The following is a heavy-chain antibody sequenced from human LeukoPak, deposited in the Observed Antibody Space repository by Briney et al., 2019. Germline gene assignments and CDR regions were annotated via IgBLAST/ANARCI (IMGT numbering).Heavy chain of an antibody. CDR2: IRYDGSNK. Sequence: GGSLRLSCAASGFTFSSYGMHWVRQAPGKGLEWVAFIRYDGSNKYYADSVKGRFTISRDNSKNTLYLQMNSLRAEDTAVYYCAKREISITAAGPHDAFDTWGQGTMVTVSS. D-gene: IGHD6-13*01. CDR3: AKREISITAAGPHDAFDT. CDR1: GFTFSSYG. J-gene: IGHJ3*02. V-gene: IGHV3-30*02.